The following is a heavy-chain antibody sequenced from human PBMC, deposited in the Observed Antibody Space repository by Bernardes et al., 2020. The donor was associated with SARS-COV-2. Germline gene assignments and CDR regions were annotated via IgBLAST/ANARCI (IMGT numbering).Heavy chain of an antibody. V-gene: IGHV3-73*01. Sequence: GGSLRLSCAASGFTFSGSAMHWVRQASGKGLEWVGRIRSKANSYATAYAASVKGRFTISRDDSKNTAYLQMNSLKTEDTAVYYCTSTKQKWSAFDIWGQGTMVTVSS. D-gene: IGHD2-8*01. CDR1: GFTFSGSA. J-gene: IGHJ3*02. CDR3: TSTKQKWSAFDI. CDR2: IRSKANSYAT.